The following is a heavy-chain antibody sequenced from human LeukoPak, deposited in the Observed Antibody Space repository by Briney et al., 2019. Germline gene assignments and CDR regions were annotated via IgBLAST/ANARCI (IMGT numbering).Heavy chain of an antibody. Sequence: KPSETLSLTCTVSGGSISSSSFYWGWIRQPPGKGLEWIGSIYYSGSTYYNPSLKSRVTISGDTSKNQFSLKLSSVTAADTAVYYCARLTMVRGVTPYYYYMDVWGKGTTVTVSS. D-gene: IGHD3-10*01. CDR3: ARLTMVRGVTPYYYYMDV. V-gene: IGHV4-39*01. J-gene: IGHJ6*03. CDR1: GGSISSSSFY. CDR2: IYYSGST.